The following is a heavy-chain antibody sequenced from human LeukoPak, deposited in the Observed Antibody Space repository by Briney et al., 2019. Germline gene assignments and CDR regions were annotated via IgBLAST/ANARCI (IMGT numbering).Heavy chain of an antibody. V-gene: IGHV4-4*09. CDR1: GGSISSYY. CDR3: ARLLSSGYYLYYYYYMDV. Sequence: SETLSLTCTVSGGSISSYYLSWIRQPPGKGLEWIGYIYTSGSTNYNPSLKSRVTISVDTSKNQFSLKLSSVTAADTAVYYCARLLSSGYYLYYYYYMDVWGKGTTVTVSS. D-gene: IGHD3-22*01. CDR2: IYTSGST. J-gene: IGHJ6*03.